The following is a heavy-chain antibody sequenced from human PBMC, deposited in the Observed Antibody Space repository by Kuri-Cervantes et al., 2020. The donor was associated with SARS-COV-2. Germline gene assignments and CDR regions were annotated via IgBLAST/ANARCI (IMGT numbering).Heavy chain of an antibody. D-gene: IGHD3-22*01. CDR1: GGTFSSYA. Sequence: SVKVSCKASGGTFSSYAISWVRQAPGQGLEWMGRIIPIFGTANYAQKFQGRVTITADESTSTAYMELSSLRSEDTAMYYCARETYYYDSSGYNLEGFDYWGQGTLVTVSS. V-gene: IGHV1-69*13. CDR2: IIPIFGTA. J-gene: IGHJ4*02. CDR3: ARETYYYDSSGYNLEGFDY.